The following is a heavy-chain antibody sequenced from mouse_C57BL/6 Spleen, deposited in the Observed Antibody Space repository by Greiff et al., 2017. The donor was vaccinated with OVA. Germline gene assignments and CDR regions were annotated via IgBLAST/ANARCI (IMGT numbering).Heavy chain of an antibody. CDR2: IHPNSGST. CDR3: ARKEITTVVADY. Sequence: VQLQQPGAELVKPGASVKLSCKASGYTFTSYWMHWVKQRPGQGLEWIGMIHPNSGSTNYNEKFKSKATLTVDKSSSTAYMQLSSLTSEDSAVYYCARKEITTVVADYWDQGTTLTVSS. CDR1: GYTFTSYW. J-gene: IGHJ2*01. V-gene: IGHV1-64*01. D-gene: IGHD1-1*01.